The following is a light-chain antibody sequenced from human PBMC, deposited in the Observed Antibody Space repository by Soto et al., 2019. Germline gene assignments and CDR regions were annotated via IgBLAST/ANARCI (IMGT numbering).Light chain of an antibody. CDR2: GAS. CDR1: QSVSSSY. Sequence: EIVLTQSPGTLSLSPGERATLSCRASQSVSSSYLAWYQQKPGQAPRLLIYGASSRATGIPDRFSGSGSVTDFTLTISRLEPEDFAVYYCQQYGSSPWTVGKGTKVEIK. J-gene: IGKJ1*01. V-gene: IGKV3-20*01. CDR3: QQYGSSPWT.